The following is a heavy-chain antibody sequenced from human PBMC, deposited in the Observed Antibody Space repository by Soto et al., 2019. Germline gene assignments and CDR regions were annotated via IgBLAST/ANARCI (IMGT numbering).Heavy chain of an antibody. CDR1: GFTFSSYA. D-gene: IGHD6-19*01. V-gene: IGHV3-64D*08. CDR3: VKDPYSIGWHTYNWFDP. CDR2: ISSNGGST. J-gene: IGHJ5*02. Sequence: GGSLRLSCSASGFTFSSYAMHWVRQAPGKGLEYVSAISSNGGSTYYADSVKGRFTISRDNSKNTLYLQMSSLRAEDTAVYYCVKDPYSIGWHTYNWFDPWGQGTLVTVSS.